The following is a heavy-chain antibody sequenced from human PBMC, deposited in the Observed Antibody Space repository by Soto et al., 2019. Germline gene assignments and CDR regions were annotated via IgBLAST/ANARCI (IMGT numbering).Heavy chain of an antibody. CDR2: ISGGGGAT. J-gene: IGHJ4*02. CDR3: AKSEPYGSGSYYFDY. Sequence: PGGSLRLSCAASGFTFSSYWMSWVRQAPGKGLEWVSGISGGGGATYYADSVKGRFTISRDNSKNTLYLQMNSLRAEDTAIYYCAKSEPYGSGSYYFDYWGQGTLVTVSS. D-gene: IGHD1-26*01. V-gene: IGHV3-23*01. CDR1: GFTFSSYW.